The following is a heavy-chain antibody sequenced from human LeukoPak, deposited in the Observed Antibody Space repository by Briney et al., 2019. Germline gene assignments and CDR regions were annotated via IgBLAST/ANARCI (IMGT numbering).Heavy chain of an antibody. Sequence: PSETLSLTCTVSGGSISTSRHYWGWIRQPPGKGLEWIGSMYYSGSTYYNPSLKSRVTISVDTYKSRFSLKLSSVTAADTAVYYCARGRSADSMVRGVIIDYWGQGTLVTVSS. CDR2: MYYSGST. CDR3: ARGRSADSMVRGVIIDY. CDR1: GGSISTSRHY. D-gene: IGHD3-10*01. V-gene: IGHV4-39*01. J-gene: IGHJ4*02.